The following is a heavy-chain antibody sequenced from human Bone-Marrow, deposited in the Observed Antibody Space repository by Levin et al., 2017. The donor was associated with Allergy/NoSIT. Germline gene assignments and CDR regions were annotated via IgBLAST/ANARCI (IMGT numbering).Heavy chain of an antibody. Sequence: HPGGSLRLSCAASGFIINNYGMNWVRQAPGKGLEWVAVISNDEENKFYADSVKGRFTISRDSSKNTLYLQMNSLGPEDTAVYYCAKDLRGGGYAFDHWGHGTLVTVSS. J-gene: IGHJ4*01. CDR2: ISNDEENK. V-gene: IGHV3-30*18. CDR3: AKDLRGGGYAFDH. CDR1: GFIINNYG. D-gene: IGHD6-25*01.